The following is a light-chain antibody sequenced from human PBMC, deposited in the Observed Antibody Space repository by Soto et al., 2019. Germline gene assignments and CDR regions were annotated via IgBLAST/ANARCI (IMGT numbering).Light chain of an antibody. CDR3: ATWDDSLNGYV. Sequence: QSVLTQPPSASETPGQRVSISCSGSSSNIGGNPVSWYQQFPGTAPKLLVFTNNQRPSGVPDRFSGAKSSTSASLAISGLESEDEADYYCATWDDSLNGYVFGTGTKVTVL. J-gene: IGLJ1*01. CDR1: SSNIGGNP. CDR2: TNN. V-gene: IGLV1-44*01.